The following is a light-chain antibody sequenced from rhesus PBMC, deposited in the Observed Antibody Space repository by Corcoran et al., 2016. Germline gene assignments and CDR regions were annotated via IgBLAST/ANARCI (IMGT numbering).Light chain of an antibody. CDR1: SSDIGNSNY. Sequence: QSAPTHPPSVSGSPGQSVTISCTGTSSDIGNSNYVSWYQQHPGKAPKLLLYGVSDRPSGVSDRFSGSESGNTASLTISGLQAEDETDYYCCSYTTSSTFIFGAGTRLTVL. CDR3: CSYTTSSTFI. CDR2: GVS. J-gene: IGLJ1*01. V-gene: IGLV2S7*01.